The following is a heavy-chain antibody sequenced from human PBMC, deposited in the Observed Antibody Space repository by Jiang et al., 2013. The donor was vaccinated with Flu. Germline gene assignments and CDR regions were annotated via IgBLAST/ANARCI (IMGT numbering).Heavy chain of an antibody. Sequence: VQLVESGGGLVQPGGSLRLCCAASGFIFDDYGMNWVRQAPGKGPEWVSCFGRSGSVYYADSVRGRFTISRDNAERSLCLQMNSLRAEDTAVYYCARGKGNYNFDYWGQGTLVTVSS. CDR2: FGRSGSV. CDR1: GFIFDDYG. CDR3: ARGKGNYNFDY. V-gene: IGHV3-69-1*01. D-gene: IGHD1-7*01. J-gene: IGHJ4*02.